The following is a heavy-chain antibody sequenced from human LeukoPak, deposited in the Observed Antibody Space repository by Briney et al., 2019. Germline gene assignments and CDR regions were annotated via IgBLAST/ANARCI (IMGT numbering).Heavy chain of an antibody. D-gene: IGHD3-3*02. CDR1: GFTLSSYA. V-gene: IGHV3-23*01. Sequence: GGSLRLSCDASGFTLSSYAVSWVRQAPGKGLEWVSAITGSGGNTYYAASVKGRFTISRDNSKNALYVQMNSLRAEDTAVYYCARHPLGYWYFDLWGRGTPVSVSP. CDR3: ARHPLGYWYFDL. CDR2: ITGSGGNT. J-gene: IGHJ2*01.